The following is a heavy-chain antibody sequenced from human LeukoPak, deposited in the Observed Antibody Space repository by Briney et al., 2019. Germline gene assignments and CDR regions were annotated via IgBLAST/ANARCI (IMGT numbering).Heavy chain of an antibody. CDR2: IYNSGST. V-gene: IGHV4-31*03. Sequence: PSETLSLTCTVSGGAISSGVYYWTWVRQHPGKGLEWIGCIYNSGSTYYNPSLKSRVSLSVDTAKNQFSLRLSSVTAADTAVYYCARAGTPVVPAANNWFDPWGRGTLVTVSS. CDR1: GGAISSGVYY. D-gene: IGHD2-2*01. J-gene: IGHJ5*02. CDR3: ARAGTPVVPAANNWFDP.